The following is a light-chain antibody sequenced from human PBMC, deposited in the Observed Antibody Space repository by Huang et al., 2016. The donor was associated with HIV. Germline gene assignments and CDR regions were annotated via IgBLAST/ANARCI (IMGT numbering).Light chain of an antibody. V-gene: IGKV3-15*01. Sequence: EIVMTQSPVTLSVSPGESATLSRRASQNVSTNLAWYQHKPGRAPRLLIYGASTRATRVPARFSASGSGTEFTLTVGGLRSDDFAVYYCQHYDNWAPATFGQGTKLEFK. J-gene: IGKJ1*01. CDR1: QNVSTN. CDR3: QHYDNWAPAT. CDR2: GAS.